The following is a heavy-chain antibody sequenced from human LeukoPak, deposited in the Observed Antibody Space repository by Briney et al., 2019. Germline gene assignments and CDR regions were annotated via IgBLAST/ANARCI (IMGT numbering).Heavy chain of an antibody. CDR2: ISWNSGTI. Sequence: GGSLRLSCAVSGFTFDNYAMNWVRHVPGKGLEWISLISWNSGTIGYADSVKGRFTISRDNANNFLYLQMNSLRAEDTALYYCARAYKDRSLAGKKEFFQHWGQGTLVTVSS. V-gene: IGHV3-9*01. CDR1: GFTFDNYA. J-gene: IGHJ1*01. D-gene: IGHD6-19*01. CDR3: ARAYKDRSLAGKKEFFQH.